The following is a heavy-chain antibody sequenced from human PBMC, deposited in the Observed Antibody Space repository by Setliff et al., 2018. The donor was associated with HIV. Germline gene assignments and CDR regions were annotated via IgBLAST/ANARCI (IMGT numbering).Heavy chain of an antibody. Sequence: ASVKVSCKASGYTFTTYSMHWVRQAPGHSLEWMGWINVGNGDTKYSQELQGRISITRDTSTNTAYMELSSLRSDDTAVYFCARGALLAVFDFDHWGQGTQVTVS. CDR2: INVGNGDT. D-gene: IGHD2-21*01. J-gene: IGHJ4*02. V-gene: IGHV1-3*01. CDR3: ARGALLAVFDFDH. CDR1: GYTFTTYS.